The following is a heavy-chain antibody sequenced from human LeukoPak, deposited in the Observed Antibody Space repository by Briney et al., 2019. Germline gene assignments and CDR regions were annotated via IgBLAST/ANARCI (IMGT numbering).Heavy chain of an antibody. D-gene: IGHD3-22*01. CDR2: INHSGST. CDR1: GGSFSGYY. V-gene: IGHV4-34*01. CDR3: ARDRFDDSSGYYYHYYYMDV. J-gene: IGHJ6*03. Sequence: PTETLSLTCAVYGGSFSGYYWSWIRQPPGKGLEWIGEINHSGSTNYNPSLKSRVTISVDTSKNQFSLKLSSVTAADTAVYYCARDRFDDSSGYYYHYYYMDVWGKGTTVTVSS.